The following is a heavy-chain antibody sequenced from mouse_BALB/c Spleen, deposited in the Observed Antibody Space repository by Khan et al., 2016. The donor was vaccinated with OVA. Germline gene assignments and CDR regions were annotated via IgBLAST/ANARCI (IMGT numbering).Heavy chain of an antibody. CDR3: ASNPVDV. CDR1: GYTFTSYW. J-gene: IGHJ3*01. V-gene: IGHV1-74*01. Sequence: QIQLVQSGAELVRPGASVKLSCEASGYTFTSYWMNWVKQSPEQGLEWIGRIDPYDSETHYNQNFKDKAILTVDKSSSTAYMQLSSLTSEDSAVFYCASNPVDVWGPGTMVTVSA. D-gene: IGHD2-3*01. CDR2: IDPYDSET.